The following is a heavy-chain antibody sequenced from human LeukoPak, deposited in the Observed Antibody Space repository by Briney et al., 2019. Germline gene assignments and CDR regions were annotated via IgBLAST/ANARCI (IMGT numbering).Heavy chain of an antibody. D-gene: IGHD5-18*01. J-gene: IGHJ4*02. CDR2: IHPSGGGT. V-gene: IGHV1-46*01. CDR3: ARMAMDPAMVTNFFDL. CDR1: GYTFTDYY. Sequence: ASVRVSCKASGYTFTDYYMYWVRQAPGQGPECMGVIHPSGGGTTYAQKFQGRVTLTKDTATSTVYIELSSLRSDDTAVYYCARMAMDPAMVTNFFDLWGQGTLLIVSA.